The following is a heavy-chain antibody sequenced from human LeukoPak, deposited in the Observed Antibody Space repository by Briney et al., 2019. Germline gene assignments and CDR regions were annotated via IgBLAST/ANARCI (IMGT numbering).Heavy chain of an antibody. CDR2: INYSGST. CDR1: SESFSGYF. Sequence: PSETLSLTCAIYSESFSGYFWSWIRQPPGKGLEWIGEINYSGSTNYNPSLKSRVTISVDTSKNQFSLKLSSVTAADTAVYYCAREGGYSGSYRDCYFDYWGQGTLVTVSS. CDR3: AREGGYSGSYRDCYFDY. V-gene: IGHV4-34*01. J-gene: IGHJ4*02. D-gene: IGHD1-26*01.